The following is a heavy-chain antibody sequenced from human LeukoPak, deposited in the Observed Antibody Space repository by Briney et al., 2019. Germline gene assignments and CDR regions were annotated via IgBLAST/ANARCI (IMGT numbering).Heavy chain of an antibody. Sequence: GASVKVSCKASGYTFTGYYMHWVRQAPGQGLEWMGWINPNSGGTNYAQKFQGRVTMTRDTSISTAYMELSRLRSDDTAVYYCARDLRGYSYGYHYYYYGMDVWGQGTTVTVSS. V-gene: IGHV1-2*02. CDR3: ARDLRGYSYGYHYYYYGMDV. D-gene: IGHD5-18*01. CDR1: GYTFTGYY. J-gene: IGHJ6*02. CDR2: INPNSGGT.